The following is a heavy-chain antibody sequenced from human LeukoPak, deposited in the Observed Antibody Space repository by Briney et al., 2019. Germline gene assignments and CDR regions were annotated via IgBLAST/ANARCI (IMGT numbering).Heavy chain of an antibody. CDR2: ISLAGQT. D-gene: IGHD1-26*01. CDR1: GGSFSDFH. J-gene: IGHJ4*02. Sequence: PSETLSLTCTVYGGSFSDFHWSWVRQPPGQGLEWIGEISLAGQTNYNPSLNGRVTMSLDKSSNQLSLHLTSVTAADTATYFCSGESGPFCPFGYWGQGTLVIVSS. CDR3: SGESGPFCPFGY. V-gene: IGHV4-34*01.